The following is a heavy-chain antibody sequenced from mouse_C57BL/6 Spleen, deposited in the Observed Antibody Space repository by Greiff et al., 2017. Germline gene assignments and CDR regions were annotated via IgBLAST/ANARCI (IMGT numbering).Heavy chain of an antibody. CDR2: ISYDGSN. CDR3: ARENYGSSYDY. J-gene: IGHJ2*01. V-gene: IGHV3-6*01. Sequence: EVQLQQSGPGLVKPSQSLSLTCSVTGYSITSGYYWNWIRQFPGNKLEWMGYISYDGSNNYNPSLKNRISITRDTSKNQFLLKLNSVTTEDTATYYCARENYGSSYDYWGQGTTLTVSS. CDR1: GYSITSGYY. D-gene: IGHD1-1*01.